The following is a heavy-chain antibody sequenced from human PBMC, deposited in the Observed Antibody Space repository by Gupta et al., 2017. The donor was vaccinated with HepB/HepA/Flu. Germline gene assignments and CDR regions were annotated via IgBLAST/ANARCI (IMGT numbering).Heavy chain of an antibody. CDR3: ARRDSDYGGNSDAFDI. D-gene: IGHD4-23*01. CDR2: IYYSGST. CDR1: GGSISSYY. Sequence: QVQLQESGPGLVKPSETLSLTCTVSGGSISSYYWSWIRQPPGKGLEWIGYIYYSGSTNYNPSLKSRVTISVDTSKNQFSLKLSSVTAADTAVYYCARRDSDYGGNSDAFDIWGQGTMVTVSS. J-gene: IGHJ3*02. V-gene: IGHV4-59*08.